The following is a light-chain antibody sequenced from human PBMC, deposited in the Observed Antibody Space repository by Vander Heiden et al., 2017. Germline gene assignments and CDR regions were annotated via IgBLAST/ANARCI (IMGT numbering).Light chain of an antibody. Sequence: DIVLTQSPATLSLSPGQRATLSCGAGQTLSSDFLAWYQQRPGLAPRLLIYNASRRATGIPDRFSGSGSGTDFTLTISRLEPEDFAVYYCQQYGSLALTFGGGTKVEIK. CDR2: NAS. J-gene: IGKJ4*01. V-gene: IGKV3D-20*01. CDR1: QTLSSDF. CDR3: QQYGSLALT.